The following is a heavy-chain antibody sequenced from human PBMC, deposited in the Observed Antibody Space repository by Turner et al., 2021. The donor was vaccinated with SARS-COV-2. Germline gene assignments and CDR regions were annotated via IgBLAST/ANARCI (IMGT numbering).Heavy chain of an antibody. CDR3: ARGRGYYGSGSYYNPYYYGMDV. CDR2: IYYSGST. J-gene: IGHJ6*02. D-gene: IGHD3-10*01. V-gene: IGHV4-31*03. Sequence: QVQLQESGPGLVKPSQTLSLPCTVSGGSISSGAYYWSWIRQHPGKGLEWIGYIYYSGSTYCNPSLKSRVTISVDTSKNQFSLKLSSVTAADTAVYYCARGRGYYGSGSYYNPYYYGMDVWGQGTTVTVSS. CDR1: GGSISSGAYY.